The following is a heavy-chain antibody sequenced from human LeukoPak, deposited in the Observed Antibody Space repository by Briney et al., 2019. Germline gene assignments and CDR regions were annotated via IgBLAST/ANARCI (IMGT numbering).Heavy chain of an antibody. J-gene: IGHJ3*02. D-gene: IGHD4-17*01. CDR2: IYYSGST. V-gene: IGHV4-31*03. CDR1: GGSIRSGGYY. CDR3: AKTGYVSVTTCVSVDI. Sequence: PSETLSLTCTLPGGSIRSGGYYCSWIRQHPGKGLEWIGYIYYSGSTYYNPSLKSRVTISVDTSKNQFSLKLSSVTTGARLEYSSAKTGYVSVTTCVSVDIWVQGTMVTVSS.